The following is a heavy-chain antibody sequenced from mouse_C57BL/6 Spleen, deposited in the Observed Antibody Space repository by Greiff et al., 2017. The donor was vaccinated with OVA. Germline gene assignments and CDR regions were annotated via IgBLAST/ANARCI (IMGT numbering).Heavy chain of an antibody. V-gene: IGHV1-62-3*01. J-gene: IGHJ3*01. Sequence: QVQLQQPGAELVKPGASVKLSCKASGYTFTSYWMHWVKQRPGRGLEWIGRIDPNSGGTKYNEKFKSKATLTVDKTSSTAYMQLSSLTSEDSAVYYCARAEGDGYGDRFAYWGQGTLVTVSA. D-gene: IGHD2-3*01. CDR2: IDPNSGGT. CDR1: GYTFTSYW. CDR3: ARAEGDGYGDRFAY.